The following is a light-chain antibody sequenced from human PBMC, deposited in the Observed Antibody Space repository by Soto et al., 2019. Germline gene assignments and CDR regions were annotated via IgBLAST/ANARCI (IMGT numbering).Light chain of an antibody. CDR3: QQFDDSVT. J-gene: IGKJ5*01. CDR1: QSVSSTY. V-gene: IGKV3-20*01. Sequence: EIVLTQSPGTLSLSPGERATLSCRASQSVSSTYLAWYQQKPGQAPRLLIYGASGRATGTPDRFSGSGSGTDFTLTISRLEPEDSAVYYCQQFDDSVTFGQGTRLEIK. CDR2: GAS.